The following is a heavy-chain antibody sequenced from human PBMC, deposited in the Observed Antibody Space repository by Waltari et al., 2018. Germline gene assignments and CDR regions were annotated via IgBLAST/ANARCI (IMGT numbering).Heavy chain of an antibody. Sequence: EVQLVESGGGLVQPGGSLRLSCAASGFTLSNSWMSWVRQAPGKGPEWVANIMTDGREEYYVDSVRGRFTISRDNAKNSLYLQMNSLRPEDTAVYYCVRDQWFAFDIWGQGTMVTVSS. J-gene: IGHJ3*02. D-gene: IGHD3-22*01. V-gene: IGHV3-7*01. CDR2: IMTDGREE. CDR1: GFTLSNSW. CDR3: VRDQWFAFDI.